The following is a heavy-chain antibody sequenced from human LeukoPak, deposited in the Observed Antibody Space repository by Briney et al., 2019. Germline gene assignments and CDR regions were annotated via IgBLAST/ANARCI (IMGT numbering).Heavy chain of an antibody. CDR1: GGSISNYY. Sequence: SETLSLTCTVSGGSISNYYWSWIRQTPGKGLEWIGYIHYSGSTNYNPSLKSRVTILVDTSKNQFSLRLSSVTTADTAVYYCARANPLGYCSGGSCLDAFDIWGQGTMVTVSS. CDR3: ARANPLGYCSGGSCLDAFDI. D-gene: IGHD2-15*01. CDR2: IHYSGST. V-gene: IGHV4-59*01. J-gene: IGHJ3*02.